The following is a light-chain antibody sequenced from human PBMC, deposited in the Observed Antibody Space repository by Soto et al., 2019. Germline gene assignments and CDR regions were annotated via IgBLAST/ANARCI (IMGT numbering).Light chain of an antibody. Sequence: EMVMTQSPATLSVSPGERATLSCRASQSVSSNLAWYQQKPGQAPRLLIYDASTRATGIPARFSGSGSGIEFTLNISSLQSEDFAVYYCQQYKNWPPGTFGQVTKVEIK. J-gene: IGKJ1*01. CDR3: QQYKNWPPGT. CDR2: DAS. V-gene: IGKV3-15*01. CDR1: QSVSSN.